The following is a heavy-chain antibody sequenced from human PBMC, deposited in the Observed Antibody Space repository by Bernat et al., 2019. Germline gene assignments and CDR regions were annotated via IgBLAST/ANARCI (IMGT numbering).Heavy chain of an antibody. D-gene: IGHD5-24*01. CDR2: IMPIFGTA. CDR3: ARPGEEMATSLSHELAGAFDI. V-gene: IGHV1-69*01. Sequence: QVQLVQSGAEVKKPGSSLKFSCKASGGAFSSDAILWVRQAPLQGLEWSGGIMPIFGTANYAQKLQGRVTITAAESTRPAYMGLRSLRSKDTAVYYCARPGEEMATSLSHELAGAFDIWGQGTMVTVSS. J-gene: IGHJ3*02. CDR1: GGAFSSDA.